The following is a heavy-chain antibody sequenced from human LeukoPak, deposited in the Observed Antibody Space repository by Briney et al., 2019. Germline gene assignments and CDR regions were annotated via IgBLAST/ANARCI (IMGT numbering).Heavy chain of an antibody. CDR1: GFTFSSYS. CDR2: ISSRSSYI. D-gene: IGHD1-26*01. CDR3: ATTEI. Sequence: GGSLRLSCAASGFTFSSYSMNWVRQAPGKGLEWVSSISSRSSYIYYADSVKGRFTISRDDAKHSLYLEMNSLRTEDTAVYYCATTEIRGQGTLVTVSS. V-gene: IGHV3-21*01. J-gene: IGHJ4*02.